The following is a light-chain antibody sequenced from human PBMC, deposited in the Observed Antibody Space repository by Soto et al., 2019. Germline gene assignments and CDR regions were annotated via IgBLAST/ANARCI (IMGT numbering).Light chain of an antibody. CDR3: QQRSDWALT. CDR1: QTVDNY. J-gene: IGKJ4*01. Sequence: VVLTQSPATLSLSPGERATLSCRASQTVDNYLAWYQQKPGQAPRLLIYDASNRATGIPPRFSGSGSGTDFPLTISSLEPEDFAVYYCQQRSDWALTFGGGTKVE. CDR2: DAS. V-gene: IGKV3-11*01.